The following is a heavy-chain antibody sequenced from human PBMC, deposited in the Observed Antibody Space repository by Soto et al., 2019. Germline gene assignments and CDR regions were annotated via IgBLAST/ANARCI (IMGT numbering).Heavy chain of an antibody. D-gene: IGHD5-12*01. Sequence: SETLSLTCTVSGGSISSGDYYWSWIRQPPGKGLEWIGYIYYSGSTYYNPSLKSRVTISVDTSKNQFSLKLGSVTAADTAVYYCARWLGYGPHFDYWGQGTLVTVSS. CDR2: IYYSGST. J-gene: IGHJ4*02. CDR1: GGSISSGDYY. V-gene: IGHV4-30-4*01. CDR3: ARWLGYGPHFDY.